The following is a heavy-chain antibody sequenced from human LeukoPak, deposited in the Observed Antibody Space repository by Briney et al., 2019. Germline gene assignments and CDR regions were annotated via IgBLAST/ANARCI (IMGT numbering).Heavy chain of an antibody. J-gene: IGHJ4*02. D-gene: IGHD1-26*01. CDR1: GGSFSNYT. CDR2: IIPIFGTA. Sequence: GASVKVSCKASGGSFSNYTISWLRQTPGQGLEWMGGIIPIFGTANYAQNFQGRVTITADKFTSTAYMELNSLRAEDTAVYYCARDLGGLQWELPEGNFDYWGQGTLVTVSS. V-gene: IGHV1-69*06. CDR3: ARDLGGLQWELPEGNFDY.